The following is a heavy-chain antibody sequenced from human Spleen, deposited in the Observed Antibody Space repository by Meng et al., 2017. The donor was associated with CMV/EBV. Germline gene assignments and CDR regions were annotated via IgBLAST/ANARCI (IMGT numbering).Heavy chain of an antibody. Sequence: ASVKVSCKASGFTFTSYGISWVRQAPGQGLEWMGWISAYNGDIRYAQNLQGRVTLTTDTSTSTGYMELRSLRSDDTAVYYCAREVMATGEISSVDYWGQGTPVTVSS. CDR1: GFTFTSYG. CDR3: AREVMATGEISSVDY. CDR2: ISAYNGDI. D-gene: IGHD5-12*01. J-gene: IGHJ4*02. V-gene: IGHV1-18*01.